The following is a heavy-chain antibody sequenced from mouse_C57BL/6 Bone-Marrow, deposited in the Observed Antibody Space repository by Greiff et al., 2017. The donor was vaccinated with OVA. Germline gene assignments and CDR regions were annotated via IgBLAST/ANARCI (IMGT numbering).Heavy chain of an antibody. J-gene: IGHJ3*01. CDR2: IRNKANGYTT. CDR3: AMYRYYGNSEMDY. CDR1: GFTFIDYY. D-gene: IGHD1-1*01. Sequence: DVMLVESVGGLVQPGGSLSLSCAASGFTFIDYYMSWVRQPPGKALEWLGFIRNKANGYTTEYSASVKGRFTISSDNSQSILYLQMNALRAENSATYDSAMYRYYGNSEMDYWGQGTLVTVSA. V-gene: IGHV7-3*01.